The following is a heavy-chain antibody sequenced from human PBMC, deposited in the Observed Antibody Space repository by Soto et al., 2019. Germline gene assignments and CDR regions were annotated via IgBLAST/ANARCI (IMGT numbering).Heavy chain of an antibody. J-gene: IGHJ4*02. D-gene: IGHD6-13*01. V-gene: IGHV5-51*01. CDR2: IYPGDSDT. CDR3: ATQQQLSLFDY. CDR1: GYSFTNYW. Sequence: GESLKISCKGSGYSFTNYWIGWVRQMPGKGLEWMGIIYPGDSDTRYSPSFQGQVTIPADRSISTASLQWSSLKASDTAMYYCATQQQLSLFDYWGPGTLVTVSS.